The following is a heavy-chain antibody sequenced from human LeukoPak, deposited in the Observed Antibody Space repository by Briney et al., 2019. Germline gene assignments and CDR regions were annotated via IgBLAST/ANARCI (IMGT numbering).Heavy chain of an antibody. CDR2: INHSGST. CDR3: ARYVWGSYPTFEDY. J-gene: IGHJ4*02. Sequence: SETLSLTCAVYGGSFSGYYWSWIRQPPGKGLEWIGEINHSGSTNYNPSLKSRVTISVDTSKNQFSLKLSSVIAADTAVYYCARYVWGSYPTFEDYWGQGTLVTVSS. CDR1: GGSFSGYY. V-gene: IGHV4-34*01. D-gene: IGHD3-16*02.